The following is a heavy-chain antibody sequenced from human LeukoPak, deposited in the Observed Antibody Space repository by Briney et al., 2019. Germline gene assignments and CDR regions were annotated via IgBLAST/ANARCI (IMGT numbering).Heavy chain of an antibody. CDR1: GFTFTTYP. V-gene: IGHV3-23*01. CDR2: ITGGGDTT. J-gene: IGHJ4*02. D-gene: IGHD2-15*01. Sequence: GGSLRLSCAPSGFTFTTYPMTWVRQAPGKGLKCFSSITGGGDTTYYADSVRGRFTISRDNSKNTLSLQTNSLRAEDTAVYYCAKQRSEVVVAATNYWGQGTLVTVSS. CDR3: AKQRSEVVVAATNY.